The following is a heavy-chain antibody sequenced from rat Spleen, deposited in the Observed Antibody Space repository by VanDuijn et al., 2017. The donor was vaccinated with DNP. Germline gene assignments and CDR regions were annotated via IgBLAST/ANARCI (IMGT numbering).Heavy chain of an antibody. V-gene: IGHV5-7*01. Sequence: EVQLVESGGGLVQPGRSMKLSCAASGFTFSNYDMVWVRQAPKKGLEWVATITYDGSHTYYRDSVKGRFTISRDNAKSTLYLQGDSLRSEDTATYYGTRRTTSIALDYWGQGVMVTVSS. J-gene: IGHJ2*01. CDR3: TRRTTSIALDY. D-gene: IGHD1-2*01. CDR2: ITYDGSHT. CDR1: GFTFSNYD.